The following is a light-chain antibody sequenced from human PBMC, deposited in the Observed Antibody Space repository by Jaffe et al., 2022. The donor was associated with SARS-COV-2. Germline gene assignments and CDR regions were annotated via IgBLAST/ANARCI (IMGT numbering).Light chain of an antibody. J-gene: IGKJ3*01. Sequence: EIVLTQSPGTLSLSPGERATLSCSTSHTINSAYLAWFQQKPGQAPRLLIFGASTRATGVPDRFSGSGSGTDFTLTISRLEPEDFAVYYCQQYGVSPFTFGPGTRVDIK. CDR3: QQYGVSPFT. V-gene: IGKV3-20*01. CDR2: GAS. CDR1: HTINSAY.